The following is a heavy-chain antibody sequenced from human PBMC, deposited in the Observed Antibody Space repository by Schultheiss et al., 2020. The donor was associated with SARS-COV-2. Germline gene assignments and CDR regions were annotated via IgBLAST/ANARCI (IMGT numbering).Heavy chain of an antibody. Sequence: SETLSLTCAVSGYSISSGYYWGWIRQPPGKGLEWIGSIYHSGSTYYNPSLKSRVTISVDTSKNQFSLKLSSVTAADTAVYYCASEGPLFPPTFDYWGQGTLVTVSS. CDR3: ASEGPLFPPTFDY. CDR2: IYHSGST. V-gene: IGHV4-38-2*01. J-gene: IGHJ4*02. CDR1: GYSISSGYY.